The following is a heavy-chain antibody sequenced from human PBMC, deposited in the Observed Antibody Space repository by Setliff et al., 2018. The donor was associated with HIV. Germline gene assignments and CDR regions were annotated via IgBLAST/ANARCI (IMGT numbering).Heavy chain of an antibody. CDR2: IYYSGST. V-gene: IGHV4-59*01. Sequence: SETLSLTCTVSGGSISSYYWSWIRQPPGKGLEWIGYIYYSGSTNYNPSLKSRVTISVDTSKNQFSLKLSSVTAADTAVYYCAREVQERGDAFGIWGQGTVVTVSS. J-gene: IGHJ3*02. D-gene: IGHD3-10*01. CDR1: GGSISSYY. CDR3: AREVQERGDAFGI.